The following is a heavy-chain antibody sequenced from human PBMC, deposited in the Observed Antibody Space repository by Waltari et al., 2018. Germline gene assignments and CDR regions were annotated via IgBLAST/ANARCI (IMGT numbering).Heavy chain of an antibody. Sequence: EVQLVESGGGLVQPGGSLRLSCAASGFTFSSYSINWVRQAPGTGLEWVSYISSSSSTIYYADSVKGRFTISRDNAKNSLYLQMNSLRAEDTAVYYCASCYDFWSGYYTIGAFDIWGQGTMVTVSS. CDR2: ISSSSSTI. D-gene: IGHD3-3*01. CDR1: GFTFSSYS. V-gene: IGHV3-48*01. CDR3: ASCYDFWSGYYTIGAFDI. J-gene: IGHJ3*02.